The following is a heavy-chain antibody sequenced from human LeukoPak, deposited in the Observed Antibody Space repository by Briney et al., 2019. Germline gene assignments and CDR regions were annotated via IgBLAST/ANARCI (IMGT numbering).Heavy chain of an antibody. J-gene: IGHJ4*02. CDR3: ATIRGWSFFDY. Sequence: ASVKVSCKVSGYTLTKLSMHWVRQAPGKGLEWMGGFDPEDGETIYAQKFQGRVTITEDTSTDTAYMELSSLRSEDTAVYYCATIRGWSFFDYWGQGTLVTVSS. CDR2: FDPEDGET. D-gene: IGHD6-19*01. V-gene: IGHV1-24*01. CDR1: GYTLTKLS.